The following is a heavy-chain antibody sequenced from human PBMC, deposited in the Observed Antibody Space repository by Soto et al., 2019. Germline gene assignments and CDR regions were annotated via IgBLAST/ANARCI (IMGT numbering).Heavy chain of an antibody. Sequence: AATXSLTCTVSVYSISGSGSYCCGWIRQPPGKVLEWIGSIYFSGRAYYSPSLKIRVTISVDTSKNQFSMTLNSVTAADTAVYYCATPEIYGSGSYYENHHFEYWGQGTLVTVSS. CDR2: IYFSGRA. D-gene: IGHD3-10*01. J-gene: IGHJ4*02. CDR1: VYSISGSGSYC. CDR3: ATPEIYGSGSYYENHHFEY. V-gene: IGHV4-39*01.